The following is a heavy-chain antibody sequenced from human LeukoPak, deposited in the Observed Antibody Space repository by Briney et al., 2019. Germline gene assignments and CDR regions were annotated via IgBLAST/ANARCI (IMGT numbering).Heavy chain of an antibody. CDR1: GYTFTSYG. CDR3: ARLVGRIAAAGSTFDP. CDR2: ISAYNGNT. V-gene: IGHV1-18*01. Sequence: ASVKVSCKASGYTFTSYGISWVRQAPGQGLEWMGWISAYNGNTNYAQKLQGRVTMTTDTSTSTAYMELRSLRSDYTAVYYCARLVGRIAAAGSTFDPWGQGTLVTVSS. D-gene: IGHD6-13*01. J-gene: IGHJ5*02.